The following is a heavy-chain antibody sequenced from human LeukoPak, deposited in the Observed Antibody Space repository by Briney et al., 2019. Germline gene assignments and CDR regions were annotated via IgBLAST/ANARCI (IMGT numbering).Heavy chain of an antibody. V-gene: IGHV1-69*13. J-gene: IGHJ6*03. CDR2: IIPIFGTA. D-gene: IGHD2-2*01. CDR3: ARDKVPAAPRHYYYYYYMDV. Sequence: GASVKVSCKASGYTFTSYGISWVRQAPGQGLEWMGGIIPIFGTANYAQRFQGRVTITADESTSTAYMELSSLRSEDTAVYYCARDKVPAAPRHYYYYYYMDVWGKGTTVTVSS. CDR1: GYTFTSYG.